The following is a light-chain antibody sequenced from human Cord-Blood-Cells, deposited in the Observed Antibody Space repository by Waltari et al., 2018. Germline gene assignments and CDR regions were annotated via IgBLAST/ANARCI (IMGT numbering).Light chain of an antibody. Sequence: QSALTQPRSVSGSPGQSVTISCTGTSSDVGGYNYVSWYQQHPGKAPKFMFYDVSKRPSGVPDRFSGSKSGNTASLTISGLQAEDEADYYCCSYAGSYTVVFGGGTKLTVL. CDR2: DVS. V-gene: IGLV2-11*01. J-gene: IGLJ2*01. CDR3: CSYAGSYTVV. CDR1: SSDVGGYNY.